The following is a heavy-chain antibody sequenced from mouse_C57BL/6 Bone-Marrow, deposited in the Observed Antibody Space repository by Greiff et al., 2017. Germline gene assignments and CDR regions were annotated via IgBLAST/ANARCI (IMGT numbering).Heavy chain of an antibody. Sequence: VQLQQPGPELVKPGASVKLSCKASGYTFTSYWMHWVKQRPGQGLEWIGNINPSNGGTNYNEKFKSKATLTVDKSTSTAYMQLSSLTSEDAAVYYCAREGFYSNYGAYWGQGTLVTVSA. CDR3: AREGFYSNYGAY. D-gene: IGHD2-5*01. V-gene: IGHV1-53*01. CDR1: GYTFTSYW. J-gene: IGHJ3*01. CDR2: INPSNGGT.